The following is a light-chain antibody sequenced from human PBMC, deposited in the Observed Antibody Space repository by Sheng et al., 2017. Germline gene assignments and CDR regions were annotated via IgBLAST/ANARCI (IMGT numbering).Light chain of an antibody. CDR3: QQSYSTPIT. CDR2: RTS. Sequence: DIQMTQSPSTLSASVGERVTLACRASQSVSTWLAWYQQKVGKAPKLLIYRTSTLASGVPSRFSGSGSGTDFTLTISSLQPEDFATYYCQQSYSTPITFGQGTRLEIK. J-gene: IGKJ5*01. CDR1: QSVSTW. V-gene: IGKV1-5*03.